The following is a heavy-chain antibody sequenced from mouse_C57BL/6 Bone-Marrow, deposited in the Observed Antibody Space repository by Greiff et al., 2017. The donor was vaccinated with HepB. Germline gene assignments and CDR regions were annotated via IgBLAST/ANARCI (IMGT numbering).Heavy chain of an antibody. J-gene: IGHJ4*01. CDR1: GFTFSNYW. D-gene: IGHD2-2*01. Sequence: EVHLVESGGGLVQPGGSMKLSCVASGFTFSNYWMNWVRQSPEKGLEWVAQIRLKSDNYATHYAESVKGRFTISRDDSKSSVYLQMNNLRAEDTGIYYCTGGGYDGAMDYWGQGTSVTVSS. CDR2: IRLKSDNYAT. V-gene: IGHV6-3*01. CDR3: TGGGYDGAMDY.